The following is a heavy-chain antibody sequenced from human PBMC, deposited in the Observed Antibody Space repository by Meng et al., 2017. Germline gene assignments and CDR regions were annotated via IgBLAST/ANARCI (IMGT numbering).Heavy chain of an antibody. J-gene: IGHJ4*02. CDR3: ATGAAAADH. CDR2: IERKSDGGTI. Sequence: EVQLVGSGGGLVKPGGSLRLSCVASGLRFTDAWMSWVRQAPGKGLEWVGRIERKSDGGTIYYAAPVKGRFTISRDDSKNTLYLQMDSPINEDTAVYFCATGAAAADHWGQGTLVTVSS. V-gene: IGHV3-15*04. CDR1: GLRFTDAW. D-gene: IGHD6-13*01.